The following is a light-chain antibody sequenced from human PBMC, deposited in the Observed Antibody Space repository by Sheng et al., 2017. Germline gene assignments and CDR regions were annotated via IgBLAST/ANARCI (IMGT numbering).Light chain of an antibody. CDR2: KAS. V-gene: IGKV1-5*03. Sequence: DIQLTQFPSTLSASVGDRVTITCRASQSISSWLAWYQQKPGKAPKVLIYKASYLESGVPSRFSGSGSGTEFSLTISSLQPDDIATYYCQKYESSWAFG. J-gene: IGKJ1*01. CDR1: QSISSW. CDR3: QKYESSWA.